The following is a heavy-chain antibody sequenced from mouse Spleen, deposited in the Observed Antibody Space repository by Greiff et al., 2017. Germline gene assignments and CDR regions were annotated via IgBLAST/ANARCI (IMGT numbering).Heavy chain of an antibody. V-gene: IGHV1-26*01. J-gene: IGHJ4*01. CDR3: ARREYYAMDY. CDR1: GYTFTDYY. Sequence: VQLQQSGPELVKPGASVKISCKASGYTFTDYYMNWVKQSHGKSLEWIGDINPNNGGTSYNQKFKGKATLTVDKSSSTAYMELRSLTSEDSAVYYCARREYYAMDYWGQGTSVTVSS. CDR2: INPNNGGT.